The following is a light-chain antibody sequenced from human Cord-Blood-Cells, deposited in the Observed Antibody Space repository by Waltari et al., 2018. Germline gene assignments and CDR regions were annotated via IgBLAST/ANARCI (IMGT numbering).Light chain of an antibody. J-gene: IGLJ3*02. Sequence: QSALTPPASVSGSPGQSITISCTGTSSDVGCSNLFSWYQQHPGKAPKLMIYEGSKRPSGVSNRFSGSKSGNTASLTISGLQAEDEADYYCCSYAGSSTWVFGGGTKLTVL. V-gene: IGLV2-23*01. CDR1: SSDVGCSNL. CDR2: EGS. CDR3: CSYAGSSTWV.